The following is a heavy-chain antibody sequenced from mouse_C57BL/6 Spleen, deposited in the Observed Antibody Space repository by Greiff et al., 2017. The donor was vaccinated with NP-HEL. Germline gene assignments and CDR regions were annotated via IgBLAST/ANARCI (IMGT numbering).Heavy chain of an antibody. Sequence: EVKLVESGGGLVQPGGSLSLSCAASGFTFTDYYMSWVRQPPGKALEWLGFIRNKANGYTTEYSASVKGRFTISRDNSQSILYLQMNALRAEDSATYYCARLYYGSSHWYFDVWGTGTTVTVSS. D-gene: IGHD1-1*01. CDR1: GFTFTDYY. CDR3: ARLYYGSSHWYFDV. V-gene: IGHV7-3*01. J-gene: IGHJ1*03. CDR2: IRNKANGYTT.